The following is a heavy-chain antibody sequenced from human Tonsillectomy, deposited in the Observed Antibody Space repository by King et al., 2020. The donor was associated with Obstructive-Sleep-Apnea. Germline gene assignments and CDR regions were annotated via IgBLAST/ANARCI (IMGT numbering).Heavy chain of an antibody. Sequence: VQLVESGGVVVQPGGSLRLSCAASGFTFDDYTMHWVRQAPGKGLEWVSLISWDGGSTYYADSVKGRFTISRDNSKNSLDLQMNSLRTEDTALYYCAKDIGANWGSWYYYYGMDVWGQGTTVTVSS. CDR1: GFTFDDYT. D-gene: IGHD7-27*01. V-gene: IGHV3-43*01. CDR3: AKDIGANWGSWYYYYGMDV. J-gene: IGHJ6*02. CDR2: ISWDGGST.